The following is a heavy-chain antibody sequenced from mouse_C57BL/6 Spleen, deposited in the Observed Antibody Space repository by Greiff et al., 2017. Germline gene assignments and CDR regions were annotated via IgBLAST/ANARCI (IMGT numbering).Heavy chain of an antibody. J-gene: IGHJ4*01. D-gene: IGHD4-1*01. Sequence: QVQLQQPGAELVKPGASVKLSCKASGYTFTSYWMHWVKQRPGQGLEWIGMIHPNSGSTNYNEKFKSKATLTVDKSSSTAYIQLSSLTSEGSAVYYCARSRLGGMDYWGQGTSVTVSS. V-gene: IGHV1-64*01. CDR1: GYTFTSYW. CDR3: ARSRLGGMDY. CDR2: IHPNSGST.